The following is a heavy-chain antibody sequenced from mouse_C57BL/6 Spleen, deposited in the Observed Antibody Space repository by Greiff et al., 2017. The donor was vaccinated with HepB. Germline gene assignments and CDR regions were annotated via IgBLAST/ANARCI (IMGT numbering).Heavy chain of an antibody. D-gene: IGHD2-3*01. CDR2: IDPSDSYT. J-gene: IGHJ3*01. CDR3: AKDGDGYPAWFAY. V-gene: IGHV1-59*01. Sequence: QVQLQQPGAELVRPGTSVKLSCKASGYTFTSYWMHWVKQRPVQGLEWIGVIDPSDSYTNYNQKFKGKATLTVDTSSSTAYMQLSSLTSEDSAVYYCAKDGDGYPAWFAYWGQGTLVTVSA. CDR1: GYTFTSYW.